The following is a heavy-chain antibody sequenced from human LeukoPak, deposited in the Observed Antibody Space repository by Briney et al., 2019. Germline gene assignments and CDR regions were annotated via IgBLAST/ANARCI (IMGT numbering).Heavy chain of an antibody. V-gene: IGHV1-18*01. D-gene: IGHD3-9*01. CDR2: ISAYNGNT. J-gene: IGHJ6*02. CDR3: ARTHYDILTGYYYYYYGMDV. CDR1: GYTFTSYG. Sequence: GASVTVSCKASGYTFTSYGISWVRQAPGQGLEWMGWISAYNGNTNYAQKLQGRVTMTTDTSTSTAYMELRSLRSDDTAVYYCARTHYDILTGYYYYYYGMDVWGQGTTVTVSS.